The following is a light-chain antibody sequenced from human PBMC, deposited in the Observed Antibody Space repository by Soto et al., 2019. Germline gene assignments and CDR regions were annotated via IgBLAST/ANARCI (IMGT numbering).Light chain of an antibody. J-gene: IGKJ4*01. V-gene: IGKV3-20*01. CDR2: GAS. Sequence: PGERAPLSCMASQSVSSSYLAWYQQKPGQAPRLLIYGASSRAAGIADRFRGSGSGTDFTLTISRLEPEDFAVYYCQQYGSSLGFGGGTKVDI. CDR1: QSVSSSY. CDR3: QQYGSSLG.